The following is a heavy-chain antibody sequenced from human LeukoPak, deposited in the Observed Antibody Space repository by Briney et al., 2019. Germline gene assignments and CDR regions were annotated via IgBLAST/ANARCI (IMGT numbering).Heavy chain of an antibody. D-gene: IGHD4-11*01. CDR3: ARDLVSSNSSRDYYYAVDV. CDR2: TWYHGINK. V-gene: IGHV3-33*08. Sequence: GGSLRLSCAASGFTVSSNYMSWVRQAPGKGLEWVSGTWYHGINKYYADSVKGRFTISRDNSKNTLYLQMNSLRAEDTALYYCARDLVSSNSSRDYYYAVDVWGQGSTVTVSS. CDR1: GFTVSSNY. J-gene: IGHJ6*02.